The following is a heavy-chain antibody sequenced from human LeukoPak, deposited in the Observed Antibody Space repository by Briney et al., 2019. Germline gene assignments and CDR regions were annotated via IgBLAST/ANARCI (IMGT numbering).Heavy chain of an antibody. J-gene: IGHJ4*02. D-gene: IGHD6-19*01. CDR3: AKSGSGWYQGGSDFDY. CDR1: GFTFSSYG. Sequence: GGSLRLSCAASGFTFSSYGMHWVRQAPGKGLEWVAFIRYDGSNKYYADSVKGRFTISRDNSKNTLYLQMNSLRAEDTAVYYCAKSGSGWYQGGSDFDYWGQGTLVTVSS. V-gene: IGHV3-30*02. CDR2: IRYDGSNK.